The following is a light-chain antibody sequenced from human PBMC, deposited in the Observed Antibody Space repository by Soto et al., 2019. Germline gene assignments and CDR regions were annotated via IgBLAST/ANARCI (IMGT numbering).Light chain of an antibody. J-gene: IGKJ2*01. CDR2: DAS. Sequence: EIVLTQSPANLSLSPGERATLACRASTSVSRYLAWYQHKPGQAPRLLIYDASNRATGIPARFSGSGSGTDFTLTISSLEPEDFAVYYCQQRSTWPRTFGQGTKLEIK. CDR3: QQRSTWPRT. V-gene: IGKV3-11*01. CDR1: TSVSRY.